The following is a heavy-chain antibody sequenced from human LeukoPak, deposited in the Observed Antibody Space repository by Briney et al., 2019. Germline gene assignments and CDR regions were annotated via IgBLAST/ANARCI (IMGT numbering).Heavy chain of an antibody. J-gene: IGHJ4*02. Sequence: SETLSLTCAVYGGSFSGYYWSWIRQPPGKGLEWIGEINHSGSTNYNPSLKSRVTISVDTPKNQFSLKLSSVTAADAAVYYCARARFWGITMVRGVIQPFDYWGQGTLVTVSS. CDR1: GGSFSGYY. V-gene: IGHV4-34*01. CDR3: ARARFWGITMVRGVIQPFDY. CDR2: INHSGST. D-gene: IGHD3-10*01.